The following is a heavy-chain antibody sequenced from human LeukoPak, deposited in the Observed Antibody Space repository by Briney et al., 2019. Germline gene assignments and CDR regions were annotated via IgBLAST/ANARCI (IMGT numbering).Heavy chain of an antibody. CDR2: IYTSGST. J-gene: IGHJ4*02. D-gene: IGHD3-3*01. V-gene: IGHV4-61*09. Sequence: SETLSLTCTVSGGSISSGNYYWSWIRQPAGKGLEWIGHIYTSGSTNYNPSLKSRVTISVDTSKNQFSLNLRSMTAADTAVYYCARDTLYNFWSGYYRTTYYFDYWGQGTLVTVSS. CDR3: ARDTLYNFWSGYYRTTYYFDY. CDR1: GGSISSGNYY.